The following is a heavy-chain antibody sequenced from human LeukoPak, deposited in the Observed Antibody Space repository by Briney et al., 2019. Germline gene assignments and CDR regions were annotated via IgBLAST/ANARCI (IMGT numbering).Heavy chain of an antibody. D-gene: IGHD1-26*01. J-gene: IGHJ4*02. Sequence: GGTLRLSCVASGFTVANTRMGWVRQAPGKGLEWVANIWHDGSAKYYVDSVKGRFIISRDNAKNSLFLQMNSLRAEDTAVYYCAREISGSRPNDYWGQGTLVTVSS. V-gene: IGHV3-7*01. CDR3: AREISGSRPNDY. CDR1: GFTVANTR. CDR2: IWHDGSAK.